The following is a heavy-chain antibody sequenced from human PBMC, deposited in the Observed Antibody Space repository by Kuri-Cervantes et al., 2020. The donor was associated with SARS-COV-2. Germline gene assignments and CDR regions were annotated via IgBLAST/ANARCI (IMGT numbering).Heavy chain of an antibody. CDR1: EFSISDNY. CDR3: AKWAPSSGYYFKSWFDP. J-gene: IGHJ5*02. D-gene: IGHD3-22*01. Sequence: GESLKISCAASEFSISDNYLSWVRQAPGKGLEWVSTIDSGGNTNYANPVKGRFTVPRDNSKNTLHLRMNSLSAEDTAVYYCAKWAPSSGYYFKSWFDPWGQGTLVTVSS. V-gene: IGHV3-53*01. CDR2: IDSGGNT.